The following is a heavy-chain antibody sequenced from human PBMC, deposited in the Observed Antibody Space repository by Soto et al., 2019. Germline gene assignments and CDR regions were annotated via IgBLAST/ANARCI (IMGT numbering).Heavy chain of an antibody. D-gene: IGHD2-21*02. V-gene: IGHV3-64*01. J-gene: IGHJ3*02. CDR2: ISSDGGST. CDR1: AFTFSSYA. Sequence: GGSLRLSCAASAFTFSSYAMHWVRQAPGKGLEYVSAISSDGGSTYYANSVKGRFTISRDNSKNTLYLQMGSLRAEDMAVYYCARNYGGNSYAFDIWGQGTMVTVSS. CDR3: ARNYGGNSYAFDI.